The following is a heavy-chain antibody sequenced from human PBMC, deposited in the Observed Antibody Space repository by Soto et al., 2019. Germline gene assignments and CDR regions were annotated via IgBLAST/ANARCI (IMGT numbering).Heavy chain of an antibody. CDR2: IYYSGST. CDR3: ARAGYCSGFDCGWFDP. D-gene: IGHD2-15*01. J-gene: IGHJ5*02. Sequence: SETLSLTCTVSGGSISSYYWSWIRQPPGKGLEWIGYIYYSGSTNYNPSLKSRVTISVDTSKNQFSLKLSSVTAADTAVYYCARAGYCSGFDCGWFDPWGQGTLVTV. V-gene: IGHV4-59*01. CDR1: GGSISSYY.